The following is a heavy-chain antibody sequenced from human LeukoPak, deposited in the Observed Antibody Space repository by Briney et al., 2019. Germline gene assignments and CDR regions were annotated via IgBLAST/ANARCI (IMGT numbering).Heavy chain of an antibody. CDR2: ISAYNGNT. CDR1: GYTFTSYG. V-gene: IGHV1-18*01. CDR3: AMGRELPKSRYFDY. J-gene: IGHJ4*02. D-gene: IGHD1-26*01. Sequence: ASVKVSCKASGYTFTSYGISWVRQAPGQGLEWMGWISAYNGNTNYAQKLQGRVTMTTDTSTSTAYMELRSLGSDDTAVYYCAMGRELPKSRYFDYWGQGTLVTVSS.